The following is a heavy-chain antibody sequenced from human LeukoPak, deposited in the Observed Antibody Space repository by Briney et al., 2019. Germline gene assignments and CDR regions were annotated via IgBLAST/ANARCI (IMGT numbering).Heavy chain of an antibody. Sequence: GGSLRLSCAASGFTLSTYTMSCVREAPGKGLGWGSGISTSGDRTYYADSVKGRFTISRDNSKNTLYLQMNSLRAEDTAEYYCARSAVGTSCCNAVDYWGQGTLVTVPS. V-gene: IGHV3-23*01. CDR3: ARSAVGTSCCNAVDY. D-gene: IGHD1-26*01. CDR2: ISTSGDRT. CDR1: GFTLSTYT. J-gene: IGHJ4*02.